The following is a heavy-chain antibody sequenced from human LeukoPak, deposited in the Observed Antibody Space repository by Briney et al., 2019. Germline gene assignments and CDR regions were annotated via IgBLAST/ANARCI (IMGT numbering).Heavy chain of an antibody. Sequence: ASVNVSFTSSVYTFTGYFMHWVRQAPGQGLDWMGWINPNTGGTKYAQKFQGRVTMTRDTSIGTAYMELSTVTSDDTAVYFCARVHDFSLDLGYWGQGTLVTVSS. CDR3: ARVHDFSLDLGY. D-gene: IGHD3/OR15-3a*01. V-gene: IGHV1-2*02. J-gene: IGHJ4*02. CDR1: VYTFTGYF. CDR2: INPNTGGT.